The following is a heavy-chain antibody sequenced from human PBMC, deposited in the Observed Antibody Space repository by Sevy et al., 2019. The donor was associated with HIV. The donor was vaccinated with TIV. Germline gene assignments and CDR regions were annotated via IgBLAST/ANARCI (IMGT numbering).Heavy chain of an antibody. D-gene: IGHD3-16*01. V-gene: IGHV3-72*01. CDR3: ARDLRSGGAHFDY. J-gene: IGHJ4*02. CDR2: IRNKANSYTT. Sequence: GGSLRLSCAASGFTFSDHYMDWVRQAPGKGLEWVGRIRNKANSYTTEYAASVKCRFTISRDDSKNSLYLQMNSLKTEDTAIYYCARDLRSGGAHFDYWGQGTLVTVSS. CDR1: GFTFSDHY.